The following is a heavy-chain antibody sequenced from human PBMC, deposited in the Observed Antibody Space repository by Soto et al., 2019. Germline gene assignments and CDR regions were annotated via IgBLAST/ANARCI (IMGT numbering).Heavy chain of an antibody. D-gene: IGHD3-22*01. Sequence: SETLSLTCTVSGGSISSGGYYWSWIRQHPGKGLEWIGYIYYSGSTYYNPSLKSRVTISVDTSKNQFSLKLSSVTAAGTAVYYCARDRGYYYDSSGLAYYYYGMDVWGQGTTVTVSS. CDR1: GGSISSGGYY. V-gene: IGHV4-31*03. J-gene: IGHJ6*02. CDR2: IYYSGST. CDR3: ARDRGYYYDSSGLAYYYYGMDV.